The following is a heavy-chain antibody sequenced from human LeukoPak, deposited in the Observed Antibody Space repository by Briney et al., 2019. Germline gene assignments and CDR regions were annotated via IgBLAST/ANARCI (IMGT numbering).Heavy chain of an antibody. CDR1: GFTFSSYT. Sequence: PGRSLRLSCAASGFTFSSYTMHWVRQAPGKGLEWVAVISYDGSNKYYADSVKGRFTISRDNSKNTLYLQMNSLRAEDTAVYYCARDHGYGADSDYWGQGTLVTVSS. V-gene: IGHV3-30-3*01. J-gene: IGHJ4*02. CDR3: ARDHGYGADSDY. CDR2: ISYDGSNK. D-gene: IGHD4-17*01.